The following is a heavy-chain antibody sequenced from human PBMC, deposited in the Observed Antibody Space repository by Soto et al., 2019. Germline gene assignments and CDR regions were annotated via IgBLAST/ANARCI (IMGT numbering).Heavy chain of an antibody. V-gene: IGHV1-2*02. CDR3: ASKRRCSGGHMCRAVGSGS. J-gene: IGHJ5*01. Sequence: ASVKVSCKASGDTFTGSAMHWVRQAPGQRLEWMGWINPNSGGTKYAQKFQGRVTITRDTSISTAYMDLSSLRSEDTAVYYCASKRRCSGGHMCRAVGSGSWGQGTQVTVSS. CDR2: INPNSGGT. D-gene: IGHD2-8*02. CDR1: GDTFTGSA.